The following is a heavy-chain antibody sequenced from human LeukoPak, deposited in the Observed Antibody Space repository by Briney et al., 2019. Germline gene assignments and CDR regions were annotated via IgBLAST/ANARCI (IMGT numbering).Heavy chain of an antibody. CDR1: GGSFSGYY. D-gene: IGHD6-19*01. Sequence: SETLSLTCAVYGGSFSGYYWSWIRQPPGKGLEWIGEINHSGSTNYNPSLKSRVTISVDTSKNQFSLRLSSVTAADTAVYYCARKCSSGWYGFNLKFGYFDYWGQGTLVTVSS. J-gene: IGHJ4*02. V-gene: IGHV4-34*01. CDR3: ARKCSSGWYGFNLKFGYFDY. CDR2: INHSGST.